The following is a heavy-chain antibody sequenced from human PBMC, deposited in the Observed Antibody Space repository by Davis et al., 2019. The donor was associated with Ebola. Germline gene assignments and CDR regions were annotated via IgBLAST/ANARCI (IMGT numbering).Heavy chain of an antibody. J-gene: IGHJ6*02. V-gene: IGHV3-7*01. D-gene: IGHD1-1*01. CDR1: GFNFGSYW. CDR3: ARDETTKFTYGMDV. CDR2: IMHDGGDK. Sequence: GESLKISCAVSGFNFGSYWMSWVRQTPGKGLEWVANIMHDGGDKNYVQSVKGRFTISRDNGKKALYLQMNSLRVEDTALNYCARDETTKFTYGMDVWGRGTTVSVSS.